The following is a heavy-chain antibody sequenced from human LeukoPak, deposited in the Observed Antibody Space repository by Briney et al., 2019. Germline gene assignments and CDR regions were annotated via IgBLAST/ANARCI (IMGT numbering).Heavy chain of an antibody. CDR1: GFTFGDYA. CDR2: IRSKAYGGTT. CDR3: TRDVYYDFWSGYDGFDY. D-gene: IGHD3-3*01. J-gene: IGHJ4*02. Sequence: PGGSLRLSCTASGFTFGDYAMSWVRQAPGKGLEWVGFIRSKAYGGTTEYAASVKRRFTISRDDSKSIAYLQMNSLKTEDTAVYYCTRDVYYDFWSGYDGFDYWGQGTLVTVSS. V-gene: IGHV3-49*04.